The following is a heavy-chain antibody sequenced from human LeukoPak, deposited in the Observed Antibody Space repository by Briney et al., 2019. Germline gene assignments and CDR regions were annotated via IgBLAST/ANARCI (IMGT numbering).Heavy chain of an antibody. CDR2: ISGSGGST. J-gene: IGHJ4*02. Sequence: GGSLRLSCAASGFTFSDYAMTWVRQDPGKGLEWISTISGSGGSTYYADSVKGRFTISRDNSKTTLYLQMNSLRAGDTAVYYCARMGIAAVGAYYFDYWGQGTLVAVSS. CDR3: ARMGIAAVGAYYFDY. D-gene: IGHD6-13*01. CDR1: GFTFSDYA. V-gene: IGHV3-23*01.